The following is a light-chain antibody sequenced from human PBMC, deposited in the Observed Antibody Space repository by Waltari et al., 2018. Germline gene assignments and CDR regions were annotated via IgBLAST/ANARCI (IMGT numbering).Light chain of an antibody. CDR1: QRISNY. J-gene: IGKJ1*01. V-gene: IGKV1-39*01. CDR3: QQYYSVPLT. CDR2: ASS. Sequence: DIQMTQSPSSLSASAGDRVTITCRASQRISNYLNGYPQKPGKAPNLLIYASSSLQSGVPSRFSGSGSGTEFTLNINSLQPEDFATYYCQQYYSVPLTFGQGTKVGIK.